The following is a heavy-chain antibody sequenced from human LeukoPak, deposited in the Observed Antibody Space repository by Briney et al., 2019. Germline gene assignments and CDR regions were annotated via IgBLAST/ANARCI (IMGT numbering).Heavy chain of an antibody. J-gene: IGHJ1*01. Sequence: PGGSLRLSCAASGFTFSDYYMSWIRQAPGKGLEWVSYISSSGSTIYYADSVKGRFTISRDNSKNTLYLQMNSLRAEDTAVYYCAKDPYYDSSVWAEYFQHWGQGTLVTVSS. CDR3: AKDPYYDSSVWAEYFQH. V-gene: IGHV3-11*04. CDR1: GFTFSDYY. D-gene: IGHD3-22*01. CDR2: ISSSGSTI.